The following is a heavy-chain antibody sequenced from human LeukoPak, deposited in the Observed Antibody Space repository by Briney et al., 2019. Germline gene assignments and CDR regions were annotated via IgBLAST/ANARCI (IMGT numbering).Heavy chain of an antibody. Sequence: SETLSLTCTVSDDSISDYYRGWIRQPPGKGLEWIGYFYNSGRSTYNPSLKSRVTISADTSKNHFSLKLNSVTTADTAVYYCAQYYYDSSGYYDNWFDPWGQGTLVTVSS. J-gene: IGHJ5*02. D-gene: IGHD3-22*01. CDR2: FYNSGRS. V-gene: IGHV4-59*01. CDR1: DDSISDYY. CDR3: AQYYYDSSGYYDNWFDP.